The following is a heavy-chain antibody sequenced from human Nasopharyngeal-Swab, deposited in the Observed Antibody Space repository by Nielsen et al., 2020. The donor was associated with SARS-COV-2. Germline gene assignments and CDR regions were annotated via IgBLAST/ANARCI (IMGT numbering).Heavy chain of an antibody. D-gene: IGHD6-6*01. J-gene: IGHJ4*02. CDR1: GFTFSSYA. CDR3: ARDIAARTFDY. CDR2: ISGSGGST. Sequence: GESLKISCAASGFTFSSYAMSWVRQAPGKGLEWVSAISGSGGSTYYADSVKGRFTISRDNSKNTLYLQMNSLRAEDTAVYYCARDIAARTFDYWGQGTRVTVSS. V-gene: IGHV3-23*01.